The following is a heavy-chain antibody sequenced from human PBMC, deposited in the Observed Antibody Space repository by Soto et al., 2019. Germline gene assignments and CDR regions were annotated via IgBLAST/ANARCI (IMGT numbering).Heavy chain of an antibody. Sequence: ASVKVSCKASGYTFTGYYMHWVRQAPGQGLEWMGWINPNSGGTNYAQKFQGRVTMTRDTSTSTAYMELSRLRSDDTAVYYCAVAYCGGDCYPRGENYYYYGMDVWGQGTTVTVSS. D-gene: IGHD2-21*02. CDR1: GYTFTGYY. CDR3: AVAYCGGDCYPRGENYYYYGMDV. CDR2: INPNSGGT. J-gene: IGHJ6*02. V-gene: IGHV1-2*02.